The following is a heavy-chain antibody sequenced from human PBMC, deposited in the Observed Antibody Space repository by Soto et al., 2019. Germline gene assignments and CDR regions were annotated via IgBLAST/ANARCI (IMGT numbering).Heavy chain of an antibody. J-gene: IGHJ4*02. CDR1: GFTFSDHY. V-gene: IGHV3-72*01. D-gene: IGHD3-10*01. Sequence: EVQLVESGGGLVQPGGSLRLSCATSGFTFSDHYLEWVRQAPGKGLEWVGRSRNRAQSYPTEYSASVKGRFTISRDDSKNSMYLQVNSLTTDDTAVYYCVLWVRGVINYWGQGTLVNVSS. CDR3: VLWVRGVINY. CDR2: SRNRAQSYPT.